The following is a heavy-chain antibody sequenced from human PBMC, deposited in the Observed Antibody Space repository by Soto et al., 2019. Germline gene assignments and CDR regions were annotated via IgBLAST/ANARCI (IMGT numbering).Heavy chain of an antibody. D-gene: IGHD2-2*01. Sequence: GGSLRLSCTASGFTFGDYAMSWFRQAPGKGLEWVGFIRSKAYGGTTEYAASVKGRFTISRDDSKSIAYLQMNSLKTEDTAVYYCTRDRTPRYCSSTSCLGAWFDPWGQGTLVTVSS. CDR2: IRSKAYGGTT. V-gene: IGHV3-49*03. CDR1: GFTFGDYA. CDR3: TRDRTPRYCSSTSCLGAWFDP. J-gene: IGHJ5*02.